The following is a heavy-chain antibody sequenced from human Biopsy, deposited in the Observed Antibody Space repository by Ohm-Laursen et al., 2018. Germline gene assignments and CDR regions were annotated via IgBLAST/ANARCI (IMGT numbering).Heavy chain of an antibody. CDR2: VYYTGST. D-gene: IGHD3-22*01. J-gene: IGHJ2*01. V-gene: IGHV4-59*01. Sequence: SETLSLTSTVSGDSISSYYWSWIRQPPGKGLEWIGYVYYTGSTDYNPSLQSRVTISVDTSKNHFSLRLRSVTPPDTAIYYCARDRGYYSDRTVPGYFDLWGRGTLVTVSS. CDR1: GDSISSYY. CDR3: ARDRGYYSDRTVPGYFDL.